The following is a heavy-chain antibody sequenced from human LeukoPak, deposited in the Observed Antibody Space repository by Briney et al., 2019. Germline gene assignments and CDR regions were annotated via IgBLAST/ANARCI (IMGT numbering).Heavy chain of an antibody. CDR2: INAGNGNT. Sequence: ASVKVSCKASGYTFTSYAMHWVRQAPAQRLEWMGWINAGNGNTKYSEKFQGRVTITRDTSASTAYMELSSLRSEDTAVYYCARAGDYYDSSGYQLDAFDIWGQGTMVTVSS. CDR3: ARAGDYYDSSGYQLDAFDI. D-gene: IGHD3-22*01. V-gene: IGHV1-3*01. J-gene: IGHJ3*02. CDR1: GYTFTSYA.